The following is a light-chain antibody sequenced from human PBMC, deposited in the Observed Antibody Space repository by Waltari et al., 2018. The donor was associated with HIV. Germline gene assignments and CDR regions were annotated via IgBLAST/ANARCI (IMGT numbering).Light chain of an antibody. CDR1: QNVINF. CDR2: DAS. V-gene: IGKV3-11*01. J-gene: IGKJ3*01. Sequence: EIVLTQSPATLSLSTGERATLSCRASQNVINFLAWYQQRPGQAPRLLIYDASIRATGIPARFSGSGSGTDFTLTISSLEPEDSAVYYCQQRKHWPPLTFGPGTKVEIK. CDR3: QQRKHWPPLT.